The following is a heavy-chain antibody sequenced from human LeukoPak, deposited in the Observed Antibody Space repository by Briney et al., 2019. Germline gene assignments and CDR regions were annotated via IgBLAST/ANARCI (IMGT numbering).Heavy chain of an antibody. Sequence: SETLSLTCTVSGGSISSSSYYWGWIRQPPGKGLEWIGSIYYSGSTYYNPSLKSRVTISVDTSKHQFSLKLSSVTAADTAVYYCASDTAMVIWDAFDIWGQGTMVTVSS. CDR2: IYYSGST. V-gene: IGHV4-39*07. J-gene: IGHJ3*02. CDR3: ASDTAMVIWDAFDI. CDR1: GGSISSSSYY. D-gene: IGHD5-18*01.